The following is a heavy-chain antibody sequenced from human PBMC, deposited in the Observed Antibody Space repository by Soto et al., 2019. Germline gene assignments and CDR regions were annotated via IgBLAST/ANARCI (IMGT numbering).Heavy chain of an antibody. J-gene: IGHJ6*02. Sequence: ASVKVSCKASGYTFTGYYMHWVRQAPGQGLEWMGWINPNSGGTSTAQKFQGWVTMTTDTSISTASMELTRLTSDDTAIYYCARGDSTDCSNGVCSFFYNHDMDVWGQGTTVTVSS. CDR3: ARGDSTDCSNGVCSFFYNHDMDV. V-gene: IGHV1-2*04. CDR1: GYTFTGYY. D-gene: IGHD2-8*01. CDR2: INPNSGGT.